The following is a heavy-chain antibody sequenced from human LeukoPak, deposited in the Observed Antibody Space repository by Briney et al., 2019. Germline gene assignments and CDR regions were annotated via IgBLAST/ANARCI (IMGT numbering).Heavy chain of an antibody. CDR1: GGSISSYY. V-gene: IGHV4-4*07. CDR3: ARDLMYSSGWYEMESFDY. Sequence: SEILSLTCTVSGGSISSYYWSWIRQPAGKGLEWIGRIYTSGSTNYNPSLKSRVTMSVDTSKNQFSLKLSSVTAADTAVYYCARDLMYSSGWYEMESFDYWGQGTLVTVSS. J-gene: IGHJ4*02. D-gene: IGHD6-19*01. CDR2: IYTSGST.